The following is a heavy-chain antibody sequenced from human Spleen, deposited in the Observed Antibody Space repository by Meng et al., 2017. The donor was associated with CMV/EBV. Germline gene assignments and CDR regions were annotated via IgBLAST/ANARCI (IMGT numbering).Heavy chain of an antibody. V-gene: IGHV3-66*01. Sequence: EGQLVESGGGVVQPGGSLRLSCEASGFTVSSNYMRWVRQAPGKGLEWVSVIYSGGSTYYADSVKGRFTISRDNSKNTLYLQMNSLRAEDTAVYYCARDRGDYYDSSGYYHWGQGTLVTVSS. J-gene: IGHJ5*02. CDR1: GFTVSSNY. D-gene: IGHD3-22*01. CDR2: IYSGGST. CDR3: ARDRGDYYDSSGYYH.